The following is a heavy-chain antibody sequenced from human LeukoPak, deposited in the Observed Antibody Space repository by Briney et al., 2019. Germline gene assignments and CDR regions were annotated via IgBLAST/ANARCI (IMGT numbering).Heavy chain of an antibody. J-gene: IGHJ4*02. V-gene: IGHV3-23*01. CDR2: ISDSAYST. CDR3: AKDYPALGYCTTSTCSFFDY. CDR1: GFTVSSNY. D-gene: IGHD2-2*01. Sequence: PGGSLRLSCAASGFTVSSNYMSWVRQAPGKGLEWVSAISDSAYSTFYADSVKGRFTISRDDSQYTLYLQMNSLRAEDTAVYYCAKDYPALGYCTTSTCSFFDYWGQGILVTVSS.